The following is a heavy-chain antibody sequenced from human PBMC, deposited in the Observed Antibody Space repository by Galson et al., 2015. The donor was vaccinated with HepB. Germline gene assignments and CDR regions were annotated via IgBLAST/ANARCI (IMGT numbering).Heavy chain of an antibody. CDR2: IGSKAHNYAT. CDR1: GFTFSGSA. CDR3: TRLGDLSGYSSK. D-gene: IGHD6-13*01. V-gene: IGHV3-73*01. J-gene: IGHJ4*02. Sequence: SLRLSCAASGFTFSGSAMHWVRQASGNGLEWVGRIGSKAHNYATAYVASVKGRFTISRDDSKSTAYLQMNSLKTEDPAVYYCTRLGDLSGYSSKWGQGTLVTVSS.